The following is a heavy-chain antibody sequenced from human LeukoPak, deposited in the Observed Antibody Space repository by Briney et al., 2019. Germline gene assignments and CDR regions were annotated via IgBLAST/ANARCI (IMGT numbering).Heavy chain of an antibody. J-gene: IGHJ4*02. Sequence: GGSLRLSCVVSGFTVSTNYMSWVRQAPGKGLEWISLIYSCGSTYYADSMKGRFTISSDNAKNSMYLQMHSMMAEDASVDYCERGQHGGTFGGVIVHVSGFDYWGQGTLVTVSS. CDR2: IYSCGST. V-gene: IGHV3-66*03. CDR3: ERGQHGGTFGGVIVHVSGFDY. CDR1: GFTVSTNY. D-gene: IGHD3-16*02.